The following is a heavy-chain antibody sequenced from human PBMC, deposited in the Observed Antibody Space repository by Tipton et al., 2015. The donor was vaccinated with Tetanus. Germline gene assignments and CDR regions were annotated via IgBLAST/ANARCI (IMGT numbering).Heavy chain of an antibody. CDR3: ARLREIVSRSGWDFDY. V-gene: IGHV4-4*09. CDR1: GGSISGSY. D-gene: IGHD5/OR15-5a*01. Sequence: TLSLTCTVSGGSISGSYWNWIRQPPGKGLEWIGCVFRSGSADYNPSLKSRVNISLDRSENQISLMLTSVTAADTAVYYCARLREIVSRSGWDFDYWGQGILVTVSS. CDR2: VFRSGSA. J-gene: IGHJ4*02.